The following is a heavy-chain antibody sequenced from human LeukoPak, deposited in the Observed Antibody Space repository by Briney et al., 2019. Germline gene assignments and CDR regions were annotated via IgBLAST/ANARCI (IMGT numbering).Heavy chain of an antibody. CDR3: ARLGIVVVPAAPSNNWFDP. D-gene: IGHD2-2*03. Sequence: PGCSLRLSCAWTGFTFLSYSMNGAHPGPGTGLDWVSSISSRISYIYYADSVNGRFTISRDNAKDALYLQMNSLRAEDTAVYYCARLGIVVVPAAPSNNWFDPWGQGTLVTVSS. CDR2: ISSRISYI. V-gene: IGHV3-21*01. J-gene: IGHJ5*02. CDR1: GFTFLSYS.